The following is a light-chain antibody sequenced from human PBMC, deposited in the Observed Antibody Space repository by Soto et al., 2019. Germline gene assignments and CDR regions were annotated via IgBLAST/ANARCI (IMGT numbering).Light chain of an antibody. CDR2: GNS. Sequence: QSVLTQPPSVSGAPGQRVTISCTGSSSNIGAGYDVHWYQQLPGTAPKLLIYGNSNRPSGVPDRFSGSKSGTSASLGITGLQAEDEADYYCQSYDSSLSGPVFGGGTKVTVL. V-gene: IGLV1-40*01. J-gene: IGLJ2*01. CDR1: SSNIGAGYD. CDR3: QSYDSSLSGPV.